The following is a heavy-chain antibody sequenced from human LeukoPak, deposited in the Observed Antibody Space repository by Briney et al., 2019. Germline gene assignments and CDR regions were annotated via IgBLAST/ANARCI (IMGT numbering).Heavy chain of an antibody. V-gene: IGHV3-21*01. CDR1: GFSFSSSS. D-gene: IGHD3-9*01. CDR2: ISSSSRDT. CDR3: ARERVGFDDWSRYYHYGMDA. J-gene: IGHJ6*02. Sequence: KAGGSLRLACAASGFSFSSSSINWVRQAPGKGPEWVASISSSSRDTYYADSVKGRFTISRDNAKKSVYLQMSSLRAEYTEVYYCARERVGFDDWSRYYHYGMDAWGQGTTVTVTS.